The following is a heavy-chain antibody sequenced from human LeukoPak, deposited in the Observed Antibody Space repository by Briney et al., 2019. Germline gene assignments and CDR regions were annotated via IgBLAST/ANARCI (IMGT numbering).Heavy chain of an antibody. CDR2: IYYSGST. CDR1: GGSFSGYY. CDR3: ASQSTFYYYGSGSYSY. D-gene: IGHD3-10*01. V-gene: IGHV4-34*01. J-gene: IGHJ4*02. Sequence: SETLSLTCAVYGGSFSGYYWSWIRQPPGKGLEWIGSIYYSGSTYYNPSLKSRVTISVDTSKNQFSLKLSSVTAADTAVYYCASQSTFYYYGSGSYSYWGQGTLVTVSS.